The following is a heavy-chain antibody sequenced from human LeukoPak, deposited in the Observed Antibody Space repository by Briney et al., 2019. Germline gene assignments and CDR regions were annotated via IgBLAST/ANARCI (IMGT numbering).Heavy chain of an antibody. V-gene: IGHV1-18*01. J-gene: IGHJ4*02. CDR3: ARGSSRLRPSSTIFGVVILY. CDR2: ISAYNGNT. Sequence: ASVKVSCKASGYTFTSYGISWVRQAPGQGLEWMGWISAYNGNTNYAQKLQGRVTMTTDTSTSTAYMELRSLRSDDTAVYYCARGSSRLRPSSTIFGVVILYWGQGTLVTVSS. CDR1: GYTFTSYG. D-gene: IGHD3-3*01.